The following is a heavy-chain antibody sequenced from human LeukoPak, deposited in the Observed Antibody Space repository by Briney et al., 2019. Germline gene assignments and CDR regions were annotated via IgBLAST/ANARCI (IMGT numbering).Heavy chain of an antibody. V-gene: IGHV3-30-3*01. D-gene: IGHD2-15*01. Sequence: GGSLRLSCAASGFTFSSYAMHWVRQAPGKGLEWVAVISYDGSNKYYADSVKGRFTISRDNSKNTLYLQMSSLRVEDTAIYYCAKDSGSSCYSPLDYWGQGTLVTVSS. CDR3: AKDSGSSCYSPLDY. CDR1: GFTFSSYA. CDR2: ISYDGSNK. J-gene: IGHJ4*02.